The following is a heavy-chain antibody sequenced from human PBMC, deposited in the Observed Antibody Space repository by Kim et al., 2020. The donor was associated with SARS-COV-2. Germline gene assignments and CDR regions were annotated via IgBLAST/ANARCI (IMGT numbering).Heavy chain of an antibody. J-gene: IGHJ4*02. CDR3: VRGYAGGPFDL. D-gene: IGHD3-16*01. V-gene: IGHV3-20*01. CDR1: GFTFDDYG. Sequence: ASGFTFDDYGMSWVRQAPGKGLEWVSGINRNSDSTGYADSVKGRFTISRDNAKNSLFLQMNSPRAEDTALYHCVRGYAGGPFDLWGQGTLAT. CDR2: INRNSDST.